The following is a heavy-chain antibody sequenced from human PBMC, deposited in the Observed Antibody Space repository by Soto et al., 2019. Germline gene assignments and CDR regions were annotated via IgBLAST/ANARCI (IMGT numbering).Heavy chain of an antibody. Sequence: GGSLRLSCAASGFTFSSYAMSWVRQAPGKGLEWVSAISGSGGSTYYADSVKGRFTISRDNSKNTLYLQMNSLRAEDTAVYYCAKGPVLLWFGELSPPVTYDYWGQGTVVNESS. CDR2: ISGSGGST. D-gene: IGHD3-10*01. J-gene: IGHJ4*02. V-gene: IGHV3-23*01. CDR1: GFTFSSYA. CDR3: AKGPVLLWFGELSPPVTYDY.